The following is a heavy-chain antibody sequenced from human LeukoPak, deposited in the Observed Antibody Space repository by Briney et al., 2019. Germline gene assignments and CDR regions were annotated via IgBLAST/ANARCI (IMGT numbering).Heavy chain of an antibody. V-gene: IGHV3-23*01. J-gene: IGHJ4*02. CDR2: ISGSGGST. CDR1: GFTFSSYG. CDR3: AKDRVDSSGYYYGY. Sequence: GGTLRLSCAASGFTFSSYGMSWVRQAPGKGLEWVSAISGSGGSTYYADSVKGRFTISRDNSKNTLYLQMNSLRAEDTAVYYCAKDRVDSSGYYYGYWGQGTLVTVSS. D-gene: IGHD3-22*01.